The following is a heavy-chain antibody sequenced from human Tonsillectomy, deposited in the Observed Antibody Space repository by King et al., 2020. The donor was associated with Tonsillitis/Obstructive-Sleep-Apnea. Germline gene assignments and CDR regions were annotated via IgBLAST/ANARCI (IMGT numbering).Heavy chain of an antibody. CDR1: GYSFTSYW. V-gene: IGHV5-51*01. CDR2: IYPGDSDT. D-gene: IGHD3-10*01. J-gene: IGHJ5*02. CDR3: ARLRNYYGSGSSEFDP. Sequence: QLVQSGAEVKKPGESLKISCKGSGYSFTSYWIGWVRQMPGKGLEWMGIIYPGDSDTRYSPSFQGQVTISVDKSISTAYLQWSSLKASDTAMYYCARLRNYYGSGSSEFDPWGQGTLVTVSS.